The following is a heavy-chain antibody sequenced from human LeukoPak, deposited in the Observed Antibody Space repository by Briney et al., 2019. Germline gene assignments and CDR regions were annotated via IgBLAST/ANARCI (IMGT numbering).Heavy chain of an antibody. J-gene: IGHJ4*02. CDR1: GFTFSSYS. CDR2: ISSSSSYI. D-gene: IGHD5-18*01. Sequence: PGGSLRLSCAASGFTFSSYSMNWVRQAPGKGLEWVSSISSSSSYIYYADSVKSRFTISRDNAKNSLYLQMNSLRAEDTAVYYCASMDTAMETVDYWGQGTLVTVSS. CDR3: ASMDTAMETVDY. V-gene: IGHV3-21*01.